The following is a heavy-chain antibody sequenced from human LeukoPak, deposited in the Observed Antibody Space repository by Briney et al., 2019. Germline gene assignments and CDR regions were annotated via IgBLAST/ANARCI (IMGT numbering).Heavy chain of an antibody. V-gene: IGHV1-69*05. Sequence: GSSVKVSCKASGGTFSSYATSWVRQAPGQGLEWMGGIIPIFGTANYAQKFQGRVTITTDESTSTAYMELSSLRSEDTAVYYCARSRGVVPAAIWENWFDPWGQGTLVTVSS. J-gene: IGHJ5*02. CDR3: ARSRGVVPAAIWENWFDP. CDR1: GGTFSSYA. CDR2: IIPIFGTA. D-gene: IGHD2-2*01.